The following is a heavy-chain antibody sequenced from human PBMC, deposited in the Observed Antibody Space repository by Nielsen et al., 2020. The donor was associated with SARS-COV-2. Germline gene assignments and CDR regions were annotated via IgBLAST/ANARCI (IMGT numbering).Heavy chain of an antibody. D-gene: IGHD3-3*01. CDR2: MNPNSGNT. Sequence: ASVKVSCKASGGTFTSYDINWVRQATGQGLEWMGWMNPNSGNTGYAQKFQGRVTMTRNTSISTAYMELSSLRSEDTAVYYCAREGSDFWSGYSGGYWGQGTLVTVSS. CDR3: AREGSDFWSGYSGGY. V-gene: IGHV1-8*01. J-gene: IGHJ4*02. CDR1: GGTFTSYD.